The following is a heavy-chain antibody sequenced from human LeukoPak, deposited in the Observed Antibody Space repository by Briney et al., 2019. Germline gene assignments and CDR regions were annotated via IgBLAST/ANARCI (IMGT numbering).Heavy chain of an antibody. V-gene: IGHV1-18*01. CDR2: ISAYNGNT. Sequence: ASVKVSCTASGYTFTSYGISWVRQAPGQGHEWMGWISAYNGNTNYAQKLQGRVTMTTDTSTSTAYMELRSLRSDDTAVYYCARDAGIAAAGIKGYWGQGTLVTVSS. D-gene: IGHD6-13*01. CDR3: ARDAGIAAAGIKGY. CDR1: GYTFTSYG. J-gene: IGHJ4*02.